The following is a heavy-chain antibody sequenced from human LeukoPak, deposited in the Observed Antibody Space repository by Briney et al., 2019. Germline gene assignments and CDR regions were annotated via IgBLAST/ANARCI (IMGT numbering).Heavy chain of an antibody. Sequence: SETLSLTCAVYGGSFSAYYRSWIRQPPGKGLEWIGEINHSGSTNYNPSLKSRVTISVDTSKNQFSLKLSSVTAADTAVYYCARDWKGRWVTSTRPFWYFDLWGRGALVTVSS. CDR2: INHSGST. J-gene: IGHJ2*01. CDR1: GGSFSAYY. D-gene: IGHD1-1*01. CDR3: ARDWKGRWVTSTRPFWYFDL. V-gene: IGHV4-34*01.